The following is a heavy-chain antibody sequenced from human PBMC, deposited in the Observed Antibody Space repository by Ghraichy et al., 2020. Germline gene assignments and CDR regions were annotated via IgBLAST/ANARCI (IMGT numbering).Heavy chain of an antibody. J-gene: IGHJ4*02. CDR2: LSGTGDST. Sequence: GGSLRLSCAASGFIFSSYAMSWVRLAPGKGLEWVSGLSGTGDSTHYADSVKGRFTISRDNSKNTLYLQMSDLRAEDTAVYYCAKSDCGSGGCKLMDYWGQGTLITVSS. CDR3: AKSDCGSGGCKLMDY. D-gene: IGHD2-15*01. V-gene: IGHV3-23*01. CDR1: GFIFSSYA.